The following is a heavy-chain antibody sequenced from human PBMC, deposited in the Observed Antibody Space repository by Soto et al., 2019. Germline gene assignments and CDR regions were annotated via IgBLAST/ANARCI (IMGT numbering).Heavy chain of an antibody. D-gene: IGHD3-22*01. CDR1: GYTFTSYG. Sequence: ASVKVSCKASGYTFTSYGISWVRQAPGQGLEWMGWISAYNGNTNYAQKLQGRVTMTTDTSTSTAYMELRSLRSDDTAVYYCARDSDYDSSGYYGYWGQGTLVTVSS. CDR2: ISAYNGNT. CDR3: ARDSDYDSSGYYGY. V-gene: IGHV1-18*01. J-gene: IGHJ4*02.